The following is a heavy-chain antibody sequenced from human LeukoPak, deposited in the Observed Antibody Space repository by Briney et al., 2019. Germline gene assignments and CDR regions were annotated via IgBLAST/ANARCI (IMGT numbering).Heavy chain of an antibody. CDR3: ARSVGGSSWYRAVGY. D-gene: IGHD6-13*01. Sequence: PSETLSLTCAVYGGSFSGYYWSWIRQPPGKGLEWIGEINHSGSTNYNPSLKSRVTISVDTSKNQFSLKLSSVTAADTAVYYCARSVGGSSWYRAVGYWGQGTLVTVSS. CDR2: INHSGST. J-gene: IGHJ4*02. CDR1: GGSFSGYY. V-gene: IGHV4-34*01.